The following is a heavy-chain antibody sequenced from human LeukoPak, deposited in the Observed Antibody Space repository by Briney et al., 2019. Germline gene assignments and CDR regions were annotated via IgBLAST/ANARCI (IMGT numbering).Heavy chain of an antibody. CDR1: GYPISSGYY. V-gene: IGHV4-38-2*01. CDR2: IYHSGST. Sequence: SETLSLTCAVSGYPISSGYYWGWIRQPPGKGLEWIGSIYHSGSTYYNPSLKSRVTISVDTSKNQFSLKLSSVTAADTAVYYCARLGMVGWLHRPFDYWGQEPWSPSPQ. J-gene: IGHJ4*01. CDR3: ARLGMVGWLHRPFDY. D-gene: IGHD5-24*01.